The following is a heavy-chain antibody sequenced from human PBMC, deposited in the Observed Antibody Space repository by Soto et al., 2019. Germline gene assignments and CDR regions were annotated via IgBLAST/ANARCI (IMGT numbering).Heavy chain of an antibody. J-gene: IGHJ5*02. CDR1: GFTFIDYY. D-gene: IGHD2-2*02. Sequence: GGSLRLSCAASGFTFIDYYMSWIRQAPGKGLEWISYISSSGASTKYADSVKGRFTISRDNAKNSLYLQMNSLRAEDTAVYYCVRDSSDIVVVPAAIEGVRAPWGQGTLVTVSS. CDR2: ISSSGAST. CDR3: VRDSSDIVVVPAAIEGVRAP. V-gene: IGHV3-11*06.